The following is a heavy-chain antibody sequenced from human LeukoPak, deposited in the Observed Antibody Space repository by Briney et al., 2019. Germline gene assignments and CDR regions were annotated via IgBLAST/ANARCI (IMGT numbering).Heavy chain of an antibody. D-gene: IGHD3-22*01. CDR3: AVEDSSGYGDWYFDL. CDR2: ISAYNGNT. V-gene: IGHV1-18*01. J-gene: IGHJ2*01. CDR1: GYTFTSYG. Sequence: ASVNVSCKASGYTFTSYGISWVRQAPGQGLEWMGWISAYNGNTNYAQKLQGRVTMTTDTSTSTAYMELRSLRSDDTAVYYCAVEDSSGYGDWYFDLWGRGTLVTVSS.